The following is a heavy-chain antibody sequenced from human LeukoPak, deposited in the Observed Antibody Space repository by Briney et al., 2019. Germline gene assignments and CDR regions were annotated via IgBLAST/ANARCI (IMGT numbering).Heavy chain of an antibody. CDR1: GYTFTSYG. D-gene: IGHD6-6*01. CDR3: ARRGSSPDYYYYYMDV. V-gene: IGHV1-2*02. J-gene: IGHJ6*03. Sequence: ASVKVSCKASGYTFTSYGISWVRQAPGQGLEWMGWINPNSGGTNYAQKFQGRVTMTRDTSISTAYVELSRLRSDDTAVYYCARRGSSPDYYYYYMDVWGKGTTVTVSS. CDR2: INPNSGGT.